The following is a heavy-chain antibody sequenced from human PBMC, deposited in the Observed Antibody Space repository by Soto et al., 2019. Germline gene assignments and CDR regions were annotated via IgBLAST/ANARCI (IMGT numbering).Heavy chain of an antibody. J-gene: IGHJ2*01. V-gene: IGHV3-23*01. Sequence: GGSLRLSCAASGFTFSSYAMSWVRQAPGKGLEWVSAISGSGGSTYYADSVKGRFTISRDNSKNTLYLQMNSLRAEDTAVYYCAKDRGGWGIPQHRDGWYFDLWGRGTLVTVSS. D-gene: IGHD3-16*01. CDR3: AKDRGGWGIPQHRDGWYFDL. CDR1: GFTFSSYA. CDR2: ISGSGGST.